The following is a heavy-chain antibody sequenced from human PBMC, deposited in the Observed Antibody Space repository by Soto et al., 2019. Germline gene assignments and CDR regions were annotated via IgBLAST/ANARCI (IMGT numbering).Heavy chain of an antibody. V-gene: IGHV1-18*01. CDR2: ISAYNGNT. CDR3: ARVLGDITIFGVVINPGNWFDP. CDR1: GYTFTSYG. D-gene: IGHD3-3*01. J-gene: IGHJ5*02. Sequence: ASVKVSCKASGYTFTSYGISWVRQAPGQGLEWMGWISAYNGNTNYAQKLQGRVTMTTDTSTSTAYMELRSLRSDDTAVYYCARVLGDITIFGVVINPGNWFDPWGQGTLVTVSS.